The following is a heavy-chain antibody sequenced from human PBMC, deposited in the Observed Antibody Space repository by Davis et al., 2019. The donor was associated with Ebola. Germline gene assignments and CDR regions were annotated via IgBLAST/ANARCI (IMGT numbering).Heavy chain of an antibody. Sequence: AASVKVSCKASGYTFTSYAMNWVRQAPGQGLEWMGRIIPILGIANYAQKFQGRVTITADKSTSTAYMELSSLRSEDTAVYYCAREIPYYYGMDVWGQGTTVTVSS. CDR1: GYTFTSYA. CDR3: AREIPYYYGMDV. J-gene: IGHJ6*02. V-gene: IGHV1-69*04. CDR2: IIPILGIA. D-gene: IGHD2-21*01.